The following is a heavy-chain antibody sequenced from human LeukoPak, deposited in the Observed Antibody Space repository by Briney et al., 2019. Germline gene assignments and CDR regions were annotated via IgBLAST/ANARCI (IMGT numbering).Heavy chain of an antibody. CDR3: ASGDTVVTTYFDY. Sequence: GGSLRLSCAASGFTFSSYGMHWVRQAPGKGLEWVSSISSSSSYIYYADSVKGRFTISRDNAKNSLYLHMNSLRAEDTAVYYCASGDTVVTTYFDYWGQGTLVTVSS. CDR2: ISSSSSYI. J-gene: IGHJ4*02. CDR1: GFTFSSYG. D-gene: IGHD4-23*01. V-gene: IGHV3-21*01.